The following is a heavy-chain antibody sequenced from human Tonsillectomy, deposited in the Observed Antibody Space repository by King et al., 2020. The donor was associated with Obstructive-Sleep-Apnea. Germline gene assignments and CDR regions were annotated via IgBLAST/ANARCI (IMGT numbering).Heavy chain of an antibody. Sequence: QLVQSGAEVKKPGASVKVSCKASGYILTSYFMHWVRQAPGQGLEWMGVINPSGGTTSYAQKFRDRVTMTRDTSTSTVYMELSSLGSEDTAVYYCARVVPAAMDFDYWGQGTLVTVSS. CDR2: INPSGGTT. CDR1: GYILTSYF. CDR3: ARVVPAAMDFDY. V-gene: IGHV1-46*01. J-gene: IGHJ4*02. D-gene: IGHD2-2*01.